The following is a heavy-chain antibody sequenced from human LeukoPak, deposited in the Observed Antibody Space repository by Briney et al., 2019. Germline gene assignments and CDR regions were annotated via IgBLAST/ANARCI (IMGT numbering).Heavy chain of an antibody. CDR1: GYTFTGYA. J-gene: IGHJ4*02. CDR2: INTNTGNP. CDR3: AREDRRGDFDY. V-gene: IGHV7-4-1*02. Sequence: ASVKVSCTASGYTFTGYAMNWVRQAPGQGLEWMGWINTNTGNPTYAQGFTGRFVFSLDTSVSTAYLQISSLKAEDTAVYYCAREDRRGDFDYWGQGTLVTVSS.